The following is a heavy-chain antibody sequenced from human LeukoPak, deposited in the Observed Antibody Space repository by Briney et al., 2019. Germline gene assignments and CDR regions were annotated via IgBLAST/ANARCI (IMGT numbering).Heavy chain of an antibody. CDR2: INWNGGST. CDR3: ARRNYDILTRDLHDAFDI. J-gene: IGHJ3*02. V-gene: IGHV3-20*03. Sequence: GGSLRLSSAASGFTFDDYGMSWVRQAPGKGLEWVSGINWNGGSTGYADSVKGRFTISRDNAKNSLYLQMNSPRAEDTALYYCARRNYDILTRDLHDAFDIWGQGTMITVSS. CDR1: GFTFDDYG. D-gene: IGHD3-9*01.